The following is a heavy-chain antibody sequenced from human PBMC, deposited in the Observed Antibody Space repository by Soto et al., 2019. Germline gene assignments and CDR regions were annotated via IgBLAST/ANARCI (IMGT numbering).Heavy chain of an antibody. CDR3: ARDRGTGTTLYYYGMDV. D-gene: IGHD1-7*01. V-gene: IGHV1-69*01. Sequence: QVQLVQSGAEVKKPGSSVKVSCKASGGTFSSYAISWVRQAPGQGLEWMGGIIPIFGTANYAQKFQGRVTITADESTSTAYMELSSLRSEDTAVYYCARDRGTGTTLYYYGMDVWGQGTTVTVSS. J-gene: IGHJ6*02. CDR1: GGTFSSYA. CDR2: IIPIFGTA.